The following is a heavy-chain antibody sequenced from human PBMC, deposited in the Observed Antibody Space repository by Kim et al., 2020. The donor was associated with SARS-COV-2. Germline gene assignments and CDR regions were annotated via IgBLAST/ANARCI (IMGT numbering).Heavy chain of an antibody. J-gene: IGHJ4*02. CDR3: ARGPRYNWNYGVVYYFDY. V-gene: IGHV3-30*07. D-gene: IGHD1-7*01. Sequence: KCRFTIARDNAKNTLYLQMNSLRAEDTAVYYCARGPRYNWNYGVVYYFDYWGQGTLVTVSS.